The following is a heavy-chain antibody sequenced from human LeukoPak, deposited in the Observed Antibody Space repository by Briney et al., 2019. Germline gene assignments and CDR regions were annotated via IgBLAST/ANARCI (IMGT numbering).Heavy chain of an antibody. V-gene: IGHV4-38-2*01. CDR1: GYSISSGYY. CDR2: IYHSGSP. Sequence: SETLSLTCAVSGYSISSGYYWGWLRQPPGKGLVWIGSIYHSGSPYYNPSLKSRVTISVDTSKSQFSLKLSSVTAADTAVYYCARLGRGATTFYYWGQGTLVTVSS. D-gene: IGHD1-26*01. J-gene: IGHJ4*02. CDR3: ARLGRGATTFYY.